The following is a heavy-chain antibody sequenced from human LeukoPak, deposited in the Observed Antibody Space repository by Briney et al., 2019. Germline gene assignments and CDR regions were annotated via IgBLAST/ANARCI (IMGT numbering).Heavy chain of an antibody. V-gene: IGHV3-30*02. Sequence: TGGSLRLSYAASGFTFSSYGMHWVRQAPGKGLEWVAFIRYDGSNKYYADSVKGRFTISRDNSKNTLYLQMNSLRAEDTAVYYCAKDMYYYGSAFGYWGQGTLVTVSS. CDR1: GFTFSSYG. CDR3: AKDMYYYGSAFGY. D-gene: IGHD3-10*01. J-gene: IGHJ4*02. CDR2: IRYDGSNK.